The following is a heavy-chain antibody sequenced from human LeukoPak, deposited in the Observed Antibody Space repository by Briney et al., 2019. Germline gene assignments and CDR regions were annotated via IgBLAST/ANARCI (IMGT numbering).Heavy chain of an antibody. CDR3: AKVRDYYDSSGYRDAFDI. J-gene: IGHJ3*02. D-gene: IGHD3-22*01. Sequence: AGGSLRLSCAASGFTFINYAMSWVRQAPGKGLEWVSAISGSGGSTYYADSVKGRFTIPRDNSKNTLYLQMNSLRAEDTAVYYCAKVRDYYDSSGYRDAFDIWGQGTMVTVSS. V-gene: IGHV3-23*01. CDR2: ISGSGGST. CDR1: GFTFINYA.